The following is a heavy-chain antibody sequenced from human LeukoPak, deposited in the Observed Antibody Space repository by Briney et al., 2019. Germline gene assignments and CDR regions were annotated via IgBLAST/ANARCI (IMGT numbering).Heavy chain of an antibody. Sequence: SSETLSLTCVVYGESFTAYHWSWIRQSPGKGLEWIGEIHHSGSTNYNPSLKSRVTISVDTSKNQFSLKLSSVTAADPAVYYCASGGPVARFDYWGQGTLVTVPS. V-gene: IGHV4-34*01. CDR1: GESFTAYH. CDR2: IHHSGST. CDR3: ASGGPVARFDY. D-gene: IGHD4-23*01. J-gene: IGHJ4*02.